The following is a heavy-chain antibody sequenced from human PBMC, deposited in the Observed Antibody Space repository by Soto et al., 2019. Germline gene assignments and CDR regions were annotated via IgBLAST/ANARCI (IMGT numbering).Heavy chain of an antibody. D-gene: IGHD6-13*01. CDR1: GGSISSFYYY. Sequence: SETLSLTCTVYGGSISSFYYYWSWIRQPPGKGLEWIGYIYYSGSTYYTPSLKSRVTISVDTSKNQFSLKLSSVTAADTAVYYCARVQLVLYYYGMDVWGQGITVTVSS. J-gene: IGHJ6*02. V-gene: IGHV4-30-4*01. CDR2: IYYSGST. CDR3: ARVQLVLYYYGMDV.